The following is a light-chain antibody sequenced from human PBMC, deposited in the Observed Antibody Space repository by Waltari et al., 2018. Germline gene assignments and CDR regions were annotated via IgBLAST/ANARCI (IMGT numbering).Light chain of an antibody. Sequence: QSALTQPASVSGSPGQSITISCTGTSSDVGAYNYVSWYQQHPGKAPELMIFDVSYRPSGVSNRFSGSKSGNTASLTISGLQAEDEADYYCNSYTSSNTLGVFGSGTKVTVL. CDR3: NSYTSSNTLGV. J-gene: IGLJ1*01. CDR1: SSDVGAYNY. CDR2: DVS. V-gene: IGLV2-14*03.